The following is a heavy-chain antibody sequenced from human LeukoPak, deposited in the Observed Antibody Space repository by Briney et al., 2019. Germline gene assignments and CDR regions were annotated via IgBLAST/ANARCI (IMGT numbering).Heavy chain of an antibody. CDR1: GGSIRSDDYY. J-gene: IGHJ6*02. D-gene: IGHD2-15*01. V-gene: IGHV4-30-4*01. Sequence: SETLSLTCTVSGGSIRSDDYYWSWIRQPPGKGLEWIGYIFYTGNTHYNPSLQSRVTFSVDTSKNQFSLKPSSVTAADTAVYFCATVAVVAATNYYYYATDVWGQGTTVTVSS. CDR3: ATVAVVAATNYYYYATDV. CDR2: IFYTGNT.